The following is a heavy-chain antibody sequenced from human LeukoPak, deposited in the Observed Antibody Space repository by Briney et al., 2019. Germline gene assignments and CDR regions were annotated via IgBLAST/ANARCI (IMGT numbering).Heavy chain of an antibody. CDR1: GGSISSYY. Sequence: SETLSLTCTVSGGSISSYYWSWIRQPAGKGLEWIGRIYTSGSTNYNPSLKSRVTMSVDTSKNQFSLKLSSVTAADTAVYYCARDPAYDILTGLGIPPRWGQGTLVTVSS. J-gene: IGHJ4*02. CDR3: ARDPAYDILTGLGIPPR. V-gene: IGHV4-4*07. D-gene: IGHD3-9*01. CDR2: IYTSGST.